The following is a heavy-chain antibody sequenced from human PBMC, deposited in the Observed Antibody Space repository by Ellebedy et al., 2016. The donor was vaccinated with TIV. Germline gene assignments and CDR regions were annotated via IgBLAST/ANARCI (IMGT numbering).Heavy chain of an antibody. CDR3: ARQLEGGRDGYNRRLGAFDI. V-gene: IGHV4-59*08. CDR1: GGTISSYY. Sequence: SETLSLTCTVSGGTISSYYWSWIRQPPGKGLEWIGYIYHSGRTNYNPSLKSRVTMSLYTYKNRFSLRLRSVTAADTALYYCARQLEGGRDGYNRRLGAFDIWGQGTMVTVSS. D-gene: IGHD5-24*01. CDR2: IYHSGRT. J-gene: IGHJ3*02.